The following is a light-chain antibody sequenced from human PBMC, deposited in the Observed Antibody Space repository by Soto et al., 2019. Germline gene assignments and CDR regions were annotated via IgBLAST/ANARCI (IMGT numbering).Light chain of an antibody. CDR1: QSVSGSY. CDR2: DAS. J-gene: IGKJ1*01. Sequence: EIMLTQSPGTLSLSPGDRATLSCRASQSVSGSYLAWYQQKPGQAPRLVIYDASSRATGIPDRFSGSGSGADFTLTISRLEPEDFAVYYCHQYASSPRTFGQGTKVEIK. V-gene: IGKV3-20*01. CDR3: HQYASSPRT.